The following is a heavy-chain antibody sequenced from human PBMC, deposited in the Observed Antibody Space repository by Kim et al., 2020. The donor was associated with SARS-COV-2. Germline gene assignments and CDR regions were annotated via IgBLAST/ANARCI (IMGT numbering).Heavy chain of an antibody. Sequence: ASVKVSCKVSGYTLTELSMHWVRQAPGKGLEWMGGFDPEDGETIYAQKFQGRVTMTEDTSTDTAYMELSSLRSEDTAVYYCATDKGDSSGWYRFYYWGQGTLVTVSS. CDR3: ATDKGDSSGWYRFYY. CDR1: GYTLTELS. V-gene: IGHV1-24*01. D-gene: IGHD6-19*01. J-gene: IGHJ4*02. CDR2: FDPEDGET.